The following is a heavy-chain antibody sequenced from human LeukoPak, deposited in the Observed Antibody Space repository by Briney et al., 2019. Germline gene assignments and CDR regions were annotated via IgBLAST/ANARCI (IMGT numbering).Heavy chain of an antibody. CDR1: GYTFTSYY. CDR2: INPSGGST. J-gene: IGHJ4*02. V-gene: IGHV1-46*01. D-gene: IGHD5-12*01. Sequence: ASVKVSCKASGYTFTSYYMHWVRQAPGQGLEWMGIINPSGGSTSYAQKFQGRVTMTRDTSTSTVYMELSSLRSEDTAVYYCAVEARRGYSGYALLDYWGQGTLATVSS. CDR3: AVEARRGYSGYALLDY.